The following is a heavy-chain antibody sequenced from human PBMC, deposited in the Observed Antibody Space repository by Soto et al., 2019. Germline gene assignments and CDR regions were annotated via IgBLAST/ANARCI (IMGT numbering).Heavy chain of an antibody. Sequence: QLQLQESGPGLVKPSETLSLTCSVSGGSISNSSYYWGWIRQPPGKGLEWIGSVHYSGSTYYNPSLKSRVTIAVDTSKNQIALKLSSVTAADTAVYYCVPRSGSHKGYFDYWGQGSLVTVSS. D-gene: IGHD3-10*01. V-gene: IGHV4-39*01. CDR3: VPRSGSHKGYFDY. CDR2: VHYSGST. J-gene: IGHJ4*02. CDR1: GGSISNSSYY.